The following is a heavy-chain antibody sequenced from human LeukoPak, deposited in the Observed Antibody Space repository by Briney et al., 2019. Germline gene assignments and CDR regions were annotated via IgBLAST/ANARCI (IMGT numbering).Heavy chain of an antibody. CDR1: GYTFTSYA. V-gene: IGHV7-4-1*01. CDR2: INTNTGNP. J-gene: IGHJ4*02. Sequence: ASVKVSCKASGYTFTSYAMNWVRQAPRQGLEWMGWINTNTGNPTYAQGFTGRFVFSSDTSVSTAYLQIGSLKAEDTAVYYCVTNFDSSGYFGYWGQGTLVTVSS. D-gene: IGHD3-22*01. CDR3: VTNFDSSGYFGY.